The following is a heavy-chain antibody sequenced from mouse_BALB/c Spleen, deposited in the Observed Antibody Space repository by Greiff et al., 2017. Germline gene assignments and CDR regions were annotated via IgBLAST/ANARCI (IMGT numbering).Heavy chain of an antibody. CDR1: GYSITSDYA. D-gene: IGHD1-2*01. J-gene: IGHJ4*01. CDR2: ISYSGST. Sequence: EVQLQESGPGLVKPSQSLSLTCTVTGYSITSDYAWNWIRQFPGNKLEWMGYISYSGSTSYNPSLKSRISITRDTSKNQFFLQLNSVTTEDTATYYCARWGYYGYDLYAMDYWGQGTSVTVSS. CDR3: ARWGYYGYDLYAMDY. V-gene: IGHV3-2*02.